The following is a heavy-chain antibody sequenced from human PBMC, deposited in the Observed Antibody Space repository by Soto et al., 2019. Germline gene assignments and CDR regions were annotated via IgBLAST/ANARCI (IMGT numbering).Heavy chain of an antibody. D-gene: IGHD2-8*01. CDR1: GFTFNRHP. CDR3: ARASGHIYATLHGPFDH. CDR2: ISHDGNNK. Sequence: QVQLVESGGGVVQPGRSLRLSCAASGFTFNRHPLHWVRQAPGKGLEWVAVISHDGNNKYYADSVKGRFTISRDNSMNMLYLQMHGLRNEDKAIFYCARASGHIYATLHGPFDHWGQGALVTVSS. V-gene: IGHV3-30-3*01. J-gene: IGHJ4*02.